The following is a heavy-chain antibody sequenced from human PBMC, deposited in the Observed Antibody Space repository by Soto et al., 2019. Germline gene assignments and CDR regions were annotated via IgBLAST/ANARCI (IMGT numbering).Heavy chain of an antibody. CDR1: EYTFTSYY. J-gene: IGHJ3*02. Sequence: ASVKGACKASEYTFTSYYMHWVRQAHGQGLEWMGIINPSGGSTSYAQKFRGRVTMTRDTSTSTVYMELSSLRSEDTAVYYCARDFPLNYYDSSGPGAFDIWGQGTMVTVSS. V-gene: IGHV1-46*01. CDR2: INPSGGST. D-gene: IGHD3-22*01. CDR3: ARDFPLNYYDSSGPGAFDI.